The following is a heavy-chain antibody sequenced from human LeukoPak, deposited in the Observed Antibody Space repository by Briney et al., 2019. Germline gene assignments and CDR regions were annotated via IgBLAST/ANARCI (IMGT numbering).Heavy chain of an antibody. CDR3: ARDGYYDSSGYYSIDY. D-gene: IGHD3-22*01. CDR2: INWNGGST. CDR1: GFTFDDYG. V-gene: IGHV3-20*04. Sequence: GGSLRLSCAASGFTFDDYGMSWVRQAPGKGLEWDSGINWNGGSTGYADSVKGRFTISRDNAKNSLYLQMNSLRAEDTALYYCARDGYYDSSGYYSIDYWGQGTLVTVSS. J-gene: IGHJ4*02.